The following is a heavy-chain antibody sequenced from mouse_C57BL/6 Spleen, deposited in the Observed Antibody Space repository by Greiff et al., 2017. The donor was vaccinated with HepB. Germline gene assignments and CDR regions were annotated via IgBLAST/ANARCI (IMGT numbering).Heavy chain of an antibody. CDR3: TIYDLAY. CDR1: GFNIKDDY. V-gene: IGHV14-4*01. D-gene: IGHD2-3*01. Sequence: VQLQQSGAELVRPGASVKLSCTASGFNIKDDYMHWVKQSPEQGLEWIGWIDPENGDTEYASKFQGKATITADTSSNTAYLQLSSLTSEDTAVYYCTIYDLAYWGQGTLVTVSA. CDR2: IDPENGDT. J-gene: IGHJ3*01.